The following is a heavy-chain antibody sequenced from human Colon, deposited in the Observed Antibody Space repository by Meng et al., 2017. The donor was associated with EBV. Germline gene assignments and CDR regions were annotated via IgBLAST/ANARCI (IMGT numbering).Heavy chain of an antibody. J-gene: IGHJ4*02. CDR1: GGSLSGAY. V-gene: IGHV4-34*12. Sequence: QPHQWGEGLVKPSETLSLTCAGNGGSLSGAYWNWIRQPPGKGLEWIGEIIHGGSPSYNPSLKSRVTISIDTSKNQLSLMLSSVTAADTAVYYCARRPTGIDYWGQGTLVTVSS. D-gene: IGHD2-8*02. CDR2: IIHGGSP. CDR3: ARRPTGIDY.